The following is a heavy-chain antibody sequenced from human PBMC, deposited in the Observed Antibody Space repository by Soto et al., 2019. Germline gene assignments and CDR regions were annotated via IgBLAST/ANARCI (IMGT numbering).Heavy chain of an antibody. J-gene: IGHJ5*02. V-gene: IGHV3-30*18. Sequence: QVQLVESGGGVVQPGMSLRLSCAASGFTFSTYGMHWVRQAPGKGLEWVAAILKDGNQQYYADSVEGRLTISRDNSKNTLSLEMNSLRAEDTAVYYCAKDPANLGNGFDPWGQGTLVTVSS. CDR2: ILKDGNQQ. CDR3: AKDPANLGNGFDP. CDR1: GFTFSTYG.